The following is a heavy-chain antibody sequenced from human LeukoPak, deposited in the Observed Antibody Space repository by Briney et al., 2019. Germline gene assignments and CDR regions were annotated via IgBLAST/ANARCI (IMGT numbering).Heavy chain of an antibody. CDR2: IKQDGSEK. CDR1: GFTFSSYW. V-gene: IGHV3-7*01. Sequence: GGSLRLSCAASGFTFSSYWMSWVRQAPGKGLEWVANIKQDGSEKYYVDSVKGRFTISRDNAKNSLYLQMNSLRAEDTAVYYCAAGYSYGLFPGWGQGTLVTVSS. J-gene: IGHJ4*02. D-gene: IGHD5-18*01. CDR3: AAGYSYGLFPG.